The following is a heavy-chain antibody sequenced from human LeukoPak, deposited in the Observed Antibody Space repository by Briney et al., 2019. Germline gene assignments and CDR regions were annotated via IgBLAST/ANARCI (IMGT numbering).Heavy chain of an antibody. D-gene: IGHD4-11*01. J-gene: IGHJ6*03. Sequence: GGSLRLSCAASGFTVSSNYMNWVRQAPGKGLEWVSVIYSGGSTYYADSVKGRFTISRDNSKNTLYLQMSSLRAEDTAVYFCARGRVSSSTWYSTYYYFFYMDFWGKGTTVTVSS. CDR3: ARGRVSSSTWYSTYYYFFYMDF. CDR1: GFTVSSNY. V-gene: IGHV3-66*01. CDR2: IYSGGST.